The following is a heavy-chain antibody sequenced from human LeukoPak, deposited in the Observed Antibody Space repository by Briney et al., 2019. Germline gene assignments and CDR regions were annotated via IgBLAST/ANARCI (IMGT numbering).Heavy chain of an antibody. D-gene: IGHD4-17*01. Sequence: SQTLSLTCTVSGGSISSGGYYWSWIRQHPGKGLEWIGYIYYSGSTYYNPSLKSRVTISVDTSKNQFSPKLSSVTAADTAVYYCARDRTYGDYVVESYYGMDVWGQGTTVTVSS. CDR2: IYYSGST. J-gene: IGHJ6*02. V-gene: IGHV4-31*03. CDR3: ARDRTYGDYVVESYYGMDV. CDR1: GGSISSGGYY.